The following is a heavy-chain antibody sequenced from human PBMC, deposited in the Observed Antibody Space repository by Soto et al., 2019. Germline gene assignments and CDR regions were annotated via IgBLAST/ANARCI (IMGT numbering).Heavy chain of an antibody. CDR2: ISYDGSNK. Sequence: GGSLRLSCAASGFTFSSYAMHWVRQAPGKGLEWVAVISYDGSNKYYADSVKGRFTISRDNSKNTLYLQMNSLRAEDTALYYCARDLNGGAFDIWGQGTMVTVSS. V-gene: IGHV3-30*04. CDR1: GFTFSSYA. D-gene: IGHD7-27*01. J-gene: IGHJ3*02. CDR3: ARDLNGGAFDI.